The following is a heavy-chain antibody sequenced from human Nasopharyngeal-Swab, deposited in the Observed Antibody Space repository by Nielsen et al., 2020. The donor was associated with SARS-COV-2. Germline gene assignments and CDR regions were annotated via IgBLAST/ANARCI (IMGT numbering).Heavy chain of an antibody. V-gene: IGHV3-7*03. Sequence: GGSLRLSCGVSGFTLSHYWMTWVRRAPGKGLEWVASIRPDGSETVYVDSVKGRFTITRDNTNNSVFLQMNSLKAEDTAVYYCARDAFIVGASSLDLWGQGTLVTVSS. CDR1: GFTLSHYW. J-gene: IGHJ5*02. CDR2: IRPDGSET. D-gene: IGHD1-26*01. CDR3: ARDAFIVGASSLDL.